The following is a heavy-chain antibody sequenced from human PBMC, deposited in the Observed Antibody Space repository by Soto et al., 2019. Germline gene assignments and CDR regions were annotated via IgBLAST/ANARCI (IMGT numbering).Heavy chain of an antibody. CDR2: ISGGGDTT. D-gene: IGHD3-10*01. V-gene: IGHV3-23*01. J-gene: IGHJ4*02. CDR3: AKARRGSGSVTPRVDS. Sequence: EVQLLESGGGLVQPGGSLRLSCAASGFTFNNYAMTWVRQAPGKGLEWVSAISGGGDTTSYADSVKGRFTVSRDGSKTTLSLQMSSLRAEDAAIYYCAKARRGSGSVTPRVDSGGRGTLVTVSS. CDR1: GFTFNNYA.